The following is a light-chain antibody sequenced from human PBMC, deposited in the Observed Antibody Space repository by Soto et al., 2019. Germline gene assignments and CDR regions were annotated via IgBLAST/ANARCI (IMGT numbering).Light chain of an antibody. V-gene: IGLV1-40*01. CDR1: SSNIGAGYD. CDR3: QSYDSSLSGWV. J-gene: IGLJ3*02. CDR2: GNS. Sequence: QAVVTQPPSVSGAPVQRVTISCTGSSSNIGAGYDVHWYQQLPGTAPKLLIYGNSNRPSGVPDRFSGSKSGTSASLAITGLQDEDEADYYCQSYDSSLSGWVFGGGTKLTVL.